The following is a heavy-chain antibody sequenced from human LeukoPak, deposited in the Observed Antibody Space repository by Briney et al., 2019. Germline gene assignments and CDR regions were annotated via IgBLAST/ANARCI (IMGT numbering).Heavy chain of an antibody. Sequence: GGSPRLSCAASGFTFSNYGMTWVRQAPGKGLEWVSGISGTGGSTYYADSVKGRFTISRDNSKNALYLQMDNLRAEDTAVFYCAMDAGWLHRYWGQGTLVTVSS. CDR3: AMDAGWLHRY. CDR2: ISGTGGST. V-gene: IGHV3-23*01. J-gene: IGHJ4*02. D-gene: IGHD5-18*01. CDR1: GFTFSNYG.